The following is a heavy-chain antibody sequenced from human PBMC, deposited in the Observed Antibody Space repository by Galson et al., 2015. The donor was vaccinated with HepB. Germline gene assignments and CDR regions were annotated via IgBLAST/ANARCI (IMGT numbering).Heavy chain of an antibody. CDR2: INPNSGGT. CDR1: GYTFTGYY. CDR3: ARDPDLFNGDYRFDY. J-gene: IGHJ4*02. Sequence: SVKVSCKASGYTFTGYYMHWVRQAPGQGLEWMGRINPNSGGTNYAQKFQGRVTMTRDTSISTAYMELSRLRSDDTAVYYCARDPDLFNGDYRFDYWGQGTLVTVSS. V-gene: IGHV1-2*06. D-gene: IGHD4-17*01.